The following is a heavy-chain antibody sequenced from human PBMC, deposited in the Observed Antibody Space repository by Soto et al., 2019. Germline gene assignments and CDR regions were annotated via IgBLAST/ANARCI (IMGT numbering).Heavy chain of an antibody. V-gene: IGHV3-33*08. D-gene: IGHD3-16*01. CDR1: GFTFSSYG. Sequence: GGSLRLSCAASGFTFSSYGMHWVRQAPGKGLEWVAVIWYDGSNKYYADSVKGRFTISRDNSKNTLYLQMNSLRAEDTAVYYCAREGEGGSNYFDYWGQGTLVTVSS. J-gene: IGHJ4*02. CDR3: AREGEGGSNYFDY. CDR2: IWYDGSNK.